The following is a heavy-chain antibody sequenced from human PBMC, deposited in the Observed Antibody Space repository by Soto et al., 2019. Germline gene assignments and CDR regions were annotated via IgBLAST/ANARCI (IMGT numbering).Heavy chain of an antibody. Sequence: PSETLSLTCTVSGGSISSYYWSWIRQPPGKGLEWIGYIYYSGSTNYNPSLKSRATISVDTSKNQFSLKLSSVTAADTAVYYCARARLSRSWWFDPWGQGTLVTVSS. CDR1: GGSISSYY. CDR2: IYYSGST. D-gene: IGHD3-10*01. V-gene: IGHV4-59*01. J-gene: IGHJ5*02. CDR3: ARARLSRSWWFDP.